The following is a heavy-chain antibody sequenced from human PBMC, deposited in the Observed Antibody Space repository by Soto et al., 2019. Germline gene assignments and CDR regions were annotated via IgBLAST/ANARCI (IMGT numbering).Heavy chain of an antibody. D-gene: IGHD3-16*01. J-gene: IGHJ4*02. CDR3: ARVWGYAFDY. CDR2: INHSGST. Sequence: SETLSLTCAVYGGSFSGYYWTWIRQPPGTGLEWIGEINHSGSTNYNPSLKSRVTISVDTPKNQFSLKLTSVTAADTAVYYCARVWGYAFDYWGQGTLVTVS. CDR1: GGSFSGYY. V-gene: IGHV4-34*01.